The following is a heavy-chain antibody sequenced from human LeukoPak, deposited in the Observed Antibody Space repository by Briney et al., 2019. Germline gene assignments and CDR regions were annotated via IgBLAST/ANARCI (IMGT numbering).Heavy chain of an antibody. J-gene: IGHJ5*02. Sequence: GASVKVSCKASGYTFTGYYMHWVRQAPGQGLEWMGWINPNSGGTNYAQKFQGRVTMTRDTSISTAYMELSRLRSDDTAVYYCARSSDYYGSGSYGWFDPWGQGTLVTVSS. D-gene: IGHD3-10*01. V-gene: IGHV1-2*02. CDR2: INPNSGGT. CDR1: GYTFTGYY. CDR3: ARSSDYYGSGSYGWFDP.